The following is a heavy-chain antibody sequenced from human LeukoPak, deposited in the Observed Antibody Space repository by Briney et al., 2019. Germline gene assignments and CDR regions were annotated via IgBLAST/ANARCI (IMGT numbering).Heavy chain of an antibody. CDR2: IYYSGST. D-gene: IGHD6-19*01. V-gene: IGHV4-39*01. CDR3: ARHQENSSGWYGNFDY. CDR1: GGSISSSSYY. J-gene: IGHJ4*02. Sequence: SETLSLTCTVSGGSISSSSYYWAWIRQPPGKGLEWIGSIYYSGSTYYNPSLKSRVTISVDTSKNQFSLKLSSVTAADTAVYYCARHQENSSGWYGNFDYWGQGTLVIVSS.